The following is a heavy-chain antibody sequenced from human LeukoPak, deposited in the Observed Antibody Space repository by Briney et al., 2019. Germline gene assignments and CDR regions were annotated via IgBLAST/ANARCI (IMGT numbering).Heavy chain of an antibody. CDR3: ARESTDSSGLRAFDI. V-gene: IGHV4-59*01. D-gene: IGHD3-22*01. CDR2: IYYSGST. Sequence: SETLSLTCTVSGGSISSYYWSWIRQPPGKGLEWIGYIYYSGSTNYNPSLKSRVTISVDTSKNQFSLKLSSVTAADTAVYYCARESTDSSGLRAFDIWGQGTMVTVSS. CDR1: GGSISSYY. J-gene: IGHJ3*02.